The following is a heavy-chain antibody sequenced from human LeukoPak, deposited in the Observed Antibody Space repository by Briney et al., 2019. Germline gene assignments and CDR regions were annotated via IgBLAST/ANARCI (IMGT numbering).Heavy chain of an antibody. D-gene: IGHD6-13*01. CDR3: VSSSWAFDF. Sequence: SETLSLTCFVSGGSISSYPYCWGWVRQPPEKGLEWIESIHHSGRTYYNTSLKSRVSISVDTSKNQFSLGVTSVTAADTAVYYCVSSSWAFDFWGQGTLVTVSS. V-gene: IGHV4-39*01. J-gene: IGHJ4*02. CDR1: GGSISSYPYC. CDR2: IHHSGRT.